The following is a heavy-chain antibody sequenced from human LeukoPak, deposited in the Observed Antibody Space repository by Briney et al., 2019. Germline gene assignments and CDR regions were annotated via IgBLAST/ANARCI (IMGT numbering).Heavy chain of an antibody. D-gene: IGHD1-1*01. CDR2: ISSSGSTI. Sequence: GGTLRLSCAASGFTFSSYEMNWVRQAPGKGLEWVSYISSSGSTIYYADSVKGRFTISRDNAKNSLYLQMNSLRAEDTAVYYCARSGNDVPFDYWGQGTLVTVSS. CDR1: GFTFSSYE. V-gene: IGHV3-48*03. J-gene: IGHJ4*02. CDR3: ARSGNDVPFDY.